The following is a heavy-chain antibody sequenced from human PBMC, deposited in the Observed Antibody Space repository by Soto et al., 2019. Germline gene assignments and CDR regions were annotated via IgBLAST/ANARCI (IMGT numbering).Heavy chain of an antibody. Sequence: QVQLVQSGAEVKKPGASVKVSCTASGYTFTSYAIHWVRQAPGQRLEWMGWVNAGNGNTKYSQKLQGRVTITRDTSASTAYMELSSLRSEDTAVYYCARDVGYNWNLIDYWGQVTLVTVSS. J-gene: IGHJ4*02. CDR3: ARDVGYNWNLIDY. CDR1: GYTFTSYA. CDR2: VNAGNGNT. D-gene: IGHD1-20*01. V-gene: IGHV1-3*01.